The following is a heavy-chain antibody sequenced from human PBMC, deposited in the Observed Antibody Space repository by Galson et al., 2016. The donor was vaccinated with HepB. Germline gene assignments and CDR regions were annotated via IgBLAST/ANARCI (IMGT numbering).Heavy chain of an antibody. Sequence: CAISGDSVSSNSAAWNWIRQSPSRGLEWLGRTYYRSKWYNDYAVSVKSRITINPDTSKNQFSLQLNSVTPEDTAVYFCARGAGGEGSNYYYYGMDVWGQGTTVIVSS. CDR3: ARGAGGEGSNYYYYGMDV. J-gene: IGHJ6*02. V-gene: IGHV6-1*01. CDR1: GDSVSSNSAA. CDR2: TYYRSKWYN. D-gene: IGHD2-21*01.